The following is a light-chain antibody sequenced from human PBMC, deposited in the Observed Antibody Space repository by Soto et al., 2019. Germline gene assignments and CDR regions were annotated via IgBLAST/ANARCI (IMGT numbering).Light chain of an antibody. CDR2: KAS. CDR1: QSILSW. J-gene: IGKJ1*01. CDR3: QHYNSYSEA. Sequence: DIQMSQSPSTXSASVGDRVTITCRASQSILSWLAWYQQKPGKAPKLLIYKASTLKSGVPSRFNGSGSGTEFTLTISSLQPDDFATYYCQHYNSYSEAFGQGTKVDIK. V-gene: IGKV1-5*03.